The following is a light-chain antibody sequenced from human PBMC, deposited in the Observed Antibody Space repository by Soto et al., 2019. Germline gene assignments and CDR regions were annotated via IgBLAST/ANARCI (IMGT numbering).Light chain of an antibody. J-gene: IGLJ3*02. CDR1: SGHSSYA. Sequence: QLVLTQSPSASASLGASVKLTCTLSSGHSSYAIAWHQQQPEKGPRYLMKLNSDGSHSKGDGIPDRFSGSSSGAERHLTISSLQSEDEADYYCQTWGTGTWVFGGGTKLTVL. CDR2: LNSDGSH. CDR3: QTWGTGTWV. V-gene: IGLV4-69*01.